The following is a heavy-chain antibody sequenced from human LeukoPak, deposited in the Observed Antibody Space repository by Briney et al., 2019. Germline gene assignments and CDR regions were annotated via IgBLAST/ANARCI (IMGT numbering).Heavy chain of an antibody. CDR1: GFTFSSYN. D-gene: IGHD3-10*02. V-gene: IGHV3-48*01. Sequence: GGSLRLSCAASGFTFSSYNMNWVRQAPGKGLEWVSYITSSSSTIYYRDSVKGRFTISRDNAKISLYLQMNSLRAEDTAVYYCAELGITMIGGVWGKGTTVTISP. J-gene: IGHJ6*04. CDR2: ITSSSSTI. CDR3: AELGITMIGGV.